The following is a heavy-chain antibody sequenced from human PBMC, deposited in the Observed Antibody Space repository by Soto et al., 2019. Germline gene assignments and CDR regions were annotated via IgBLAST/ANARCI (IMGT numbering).Heavy chain of an antibody. J-gene: IGHJ3*02. D-gene: IGHD2-2*02. Sequence: EVQLVESGRGLVKPGESLRLSCVASDSTFRSYSMNWVRQAPGRGLEWVSIISSGSSVIFYADSMKGRFTISRDNAKNSLYLQMNSLRAEDTAVYYCARGGRGYTKDDTFDIWGQGTMVTVSS. CDR3: ARGGRGYTKDDTFDI. V-gene: IGHV3-21*01. CDR2: ISSGSSVI. CDR1: DSTFRSYS.